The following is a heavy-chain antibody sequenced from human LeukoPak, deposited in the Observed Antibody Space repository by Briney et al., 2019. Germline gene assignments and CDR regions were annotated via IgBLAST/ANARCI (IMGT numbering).Heavy chain of an antibody. CDR3: AKEGAGYCSSTTCYNDIAY. CDR1: GFTFSTYA. V-gene: IGHV3-23*01. J-gene: IGHJ4*02. CDR2: ISDSGGST. D-gene: IGHD2-2*02. Sequence: GGSLRLSCAASGFTFSTYAMSWVRQAPGKGLEWVSAISDSGGSTYYADSVKGRFTNSRDNSKNTLYLQMNSLRAEDTAVYYCAKEGAGYCSSTTCYNDIAYWGQGTLVTVSS.